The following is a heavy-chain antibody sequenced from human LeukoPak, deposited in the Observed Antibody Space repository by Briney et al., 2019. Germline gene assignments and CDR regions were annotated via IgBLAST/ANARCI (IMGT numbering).Heavy chain of an antibody. CDR2: ISGSGGST. Sequence: GGSLRLSCAVSGFTFSSYAMSWVRQAPGKGLEWVSAISGSGGSTYYADSVKGRFTISRDNSKNTLYMQMNSLRPEDTAVYYCAKDFSPYYDSSASYFHYFDYWGQGTLVTVSS. CDR3: AKDFSPYYDSSASYFHYFDY. CDR1: GFTFSSYA. J-gene: IGHJ4*02. D-gene: IGHD3-22*01. V-gene: IGHV3-23*01.